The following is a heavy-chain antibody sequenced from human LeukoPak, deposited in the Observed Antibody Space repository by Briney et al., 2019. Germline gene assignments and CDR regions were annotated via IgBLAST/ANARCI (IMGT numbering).Heavy chain of an antibody. J-gene: IGHJ4*02. Sequence: ASVKLSCKASGYTFTSYGISWVRQAPGQGLEWMGWISAYNGNTNYAQKIQGRVTMTTDTSTSTAYMELRSLRSDDTAVYYCARDQYCSSTSCYNWVDYWGQGTLVTVSS. CDR3: ARDQYCSSTSCYNWVDY. D-gene: IGHD2-2*02. V-gene: IGHV1-18*01. CDR2: ISAYNGNT. CDR1: GYTFTSYG.